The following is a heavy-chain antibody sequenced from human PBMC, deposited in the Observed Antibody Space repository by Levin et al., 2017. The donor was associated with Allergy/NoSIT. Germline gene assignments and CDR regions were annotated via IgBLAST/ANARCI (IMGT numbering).Heavy chain of an antibody. Sequence: GESLKISCAASGFSFSTYGMHWVRQAPGKGLEWVAVIWYDGSNKFYGDSVKGRFTISRDNSKNTLYLEMNTLRVDDTAIYYCAREEDNGWHRSNRFDYWGQGTMVTVSS. CDR1: GFSFSTYG. V-gene: IGHV3-33*01. J-gene: IGHJ4*02. D-gene: IGHD6-19*01. CDR2: IWYDGSNK. CDR3: AREEDNGWHRSNRFDY.